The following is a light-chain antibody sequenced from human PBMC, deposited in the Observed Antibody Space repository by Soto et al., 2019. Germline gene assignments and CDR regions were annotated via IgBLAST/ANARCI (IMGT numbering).Light chain of an antibody. J-gene: IGKJ4*01. Sequence: DIQMTQSPSSLSASVGDRVTITCRASQSISSYLIWYQQKPGKAPKLLIYAASSLQSGVPSRFSGSGSGTDFTLTSSSLQPEDVATYYCQHSYSTPLTFGGGTKVEIK. CDR1: QSISSY. CDR2: AAS. CDR3: QHSYSTPLT. V-gene: IGKV1-39*01.